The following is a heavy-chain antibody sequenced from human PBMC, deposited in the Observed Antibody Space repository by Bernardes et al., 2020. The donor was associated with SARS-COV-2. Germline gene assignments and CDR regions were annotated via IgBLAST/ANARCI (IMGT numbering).Heavy chain of an antibody. CDR1: GHTVTELS. CDR3: VTDSNNGLQWFAP. D-gene: IGHD2-8*01. V-gene: IGHV1-24*01. CDR2: FDPQHGER. J-gene: IGHJ5*02. Sequence: ASVKVSCKISGHTVTELSIHWVRLTPGKGLEWMGGFDPQHGERVYAQKFQGRFSMIEDTLTDTAYMALSGLRSEDTAVYYCVTDSNNGLQWFAPWGQGTLVTVSS.